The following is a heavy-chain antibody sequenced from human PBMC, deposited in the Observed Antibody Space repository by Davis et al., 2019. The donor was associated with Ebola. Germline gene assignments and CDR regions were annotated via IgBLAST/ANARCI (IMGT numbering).Heavy chain of an antibody. J-gene: IGHJ4*02. CDR2: IIAFNGKT. CDR1: GYTFLSYG. CDR3: ARGYGGDPGSVC. Sequence: ASVKVSCKASGYTFLSYGLSWVRQAPGQGPEWMGSIIAFNGKTNYTQKLQGRVTMTTETSTSTAYMELRSLRSDDTAVYYCARGYGGDPGSVCWGQGTLVTVSS. D-gene: IGHD4-23*01. V-gene: IGHV1-18*01.